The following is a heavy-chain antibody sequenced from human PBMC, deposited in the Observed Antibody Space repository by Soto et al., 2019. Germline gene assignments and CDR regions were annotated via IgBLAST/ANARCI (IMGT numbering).Heavy chain of an antibody. Sequence: SSVQVSCKASGGPFSSYAISWVRQAPGQGLEWMGGIIPIFGTADYAQKFQGRVTITADESTSTDYMELSSLRSEDTAVYYCARAAVAGTFCFDDWGQGTLVTVSS. CDR2: IIPIFGTA. J-gene: IGHJ4*02. CDR3: ARAAVAGTFCFDD. CDR1: GGPFSSYA. D-gene: IGHD6-19*01. V-gene: IGHV1-69*13.